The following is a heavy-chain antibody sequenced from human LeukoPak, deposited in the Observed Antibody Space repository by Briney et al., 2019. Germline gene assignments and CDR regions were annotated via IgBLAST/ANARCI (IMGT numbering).Heavy chain of an antibody. CDR1: GGSISSGSYY. CDR2: IYTSGST. D-gene: IGHD4-23*01. J-gene: IGHJ4*02. CDR3: ARTDYDGVVGY. V-gene: IGHV4-61*02. Sequence: TSQTLSLTCTVSGGSISSGSYYWSWIRQSAGEGLEWIGRIYTSGSTNYNPSLKSRVTISVDTSKNQFSLKLSSVTAADTAVYYCARTDYDGVVGYWGQGNLVTVSS.